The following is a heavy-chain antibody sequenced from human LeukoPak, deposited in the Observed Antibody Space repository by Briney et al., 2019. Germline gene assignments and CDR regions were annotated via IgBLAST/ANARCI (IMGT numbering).Heavy chain of an antibody. Sequence: GGSQRLSCAASGFTFRTYAMSWVRQAPGKALEWVSGISDSGGNTYYAGSVRGRFTISRDNSRNTVYLQMYSLGAEDTAVYYCAGAVTGYYYGMDAWGQGTTVTVSS. J-gene: IGHJ6*02. CDR2: ISDSGGNT. D-gene: IGHD6-19*01. CDR1: GFTFRTYA. CDR3: AGAVTGYYYGMDA. V-gene: IGHV3-23*01.